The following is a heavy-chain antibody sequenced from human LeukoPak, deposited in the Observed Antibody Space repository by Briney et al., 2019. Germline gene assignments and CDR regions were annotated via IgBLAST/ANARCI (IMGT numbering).Heavy chain of an antibody. CDR3: ARAGIFGVVKSFDI. D-gene: IGHD3-3*02. CDR1: GGSISSSSYY. J-gene: IGHJ3*02. Sequence: PSETLSLTCTVSGGSISSSSYYWGWIRQPPGKGLEWIGEINHSGSTNYNPSLKSRVTISVDTSKNQFSLKLSSVTAADTAVYYCARAGIFGVVKSFDIWGQGTMVTVSS. CDR2: INHSGST. V-gene: IGHV4-39*07.